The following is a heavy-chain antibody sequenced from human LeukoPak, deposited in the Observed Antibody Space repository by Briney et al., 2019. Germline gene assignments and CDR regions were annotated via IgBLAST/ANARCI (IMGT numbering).Heavy chain of an antibody. Sequence: PGGSLRLSCAASGFTFSSYWMTWVRQAPGKGLEWVANIKKDGSETHYVDSVKGRFTISRGNAKNSMHLEMNSLRAEDTAVYYCARYRSGYYFDYWGQGTLVTVSS. CDR2: IKKDGSET. V-gene: IGHV3-7*01. CDR1: GFTFSSYW. J-gene: IGHJ4*02. CDR3: ARYRSGYYFDY. D-gene: IGHD1-26*01.